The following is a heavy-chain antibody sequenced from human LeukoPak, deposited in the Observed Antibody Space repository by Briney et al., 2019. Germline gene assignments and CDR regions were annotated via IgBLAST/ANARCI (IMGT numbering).Heavy chain of an antibody. CDR1: GFTFSNAW. CDR2: INWNGGST. V-gene: IGHV3-20*04. CDR3: ARDHLLDWYYYYMDV. D-gene: IGHD3/OR15-3a*01. J-gene: IGHJ6*03. Sequence: GGSRRLSCAASGFTFSNAWMSWVRQAPGKGLEWVSGINWNGGSTGYIDSVKGRFTISRDNAKNSLYLQMNSLGAEDTALYYCARDHLLDWYYYYMDVWGKGTTVTVSS.